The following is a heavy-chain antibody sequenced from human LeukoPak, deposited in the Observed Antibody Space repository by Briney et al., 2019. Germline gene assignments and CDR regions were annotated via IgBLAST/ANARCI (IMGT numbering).Heavy chain of an antibody. Sequence: SETLSLTCTVSGGSISSYYWSWIRQPPGKGLEWIGYIYYSGSTNYNPSLKSRVTISVDTSKNQFSLKLSSVTAADTAVYCCARVSWFPGTSYYYMDVWGKGTTVTVSS. J-gene: IGHJ6*03. V-gene: IGHV4-59*01. CDR2: IYYSGST. CDR3: ARVSWFPGTSYYYMDV. D-gene: IGHD1-1*01. CDR1: GGSISSYY.